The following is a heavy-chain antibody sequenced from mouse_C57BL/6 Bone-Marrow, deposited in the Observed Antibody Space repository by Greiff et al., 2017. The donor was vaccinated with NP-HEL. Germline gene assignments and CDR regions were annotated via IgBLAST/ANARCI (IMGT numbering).Heavy chain of an antibody. CDR1: GFTFSSYA. J-gene: IGHJ2*01. D-gene: IGHD3-2*02. CDR2: ISDGGSYT. CDR3: AREGEGAGQLMLPPDY. V-gene: IGHV5-4*01. Sequence: DVKLVESGGGLVKPGGSLKLSCAASGFTFSSYAMSWVRQTPEKRLEWVATISDGGSYTYYPDNVKGRFTISRDNAKNNLYLQMSHLKSEDTAMYYCAREGEGAGQLMLPPDYWGQGTTLTVSS.